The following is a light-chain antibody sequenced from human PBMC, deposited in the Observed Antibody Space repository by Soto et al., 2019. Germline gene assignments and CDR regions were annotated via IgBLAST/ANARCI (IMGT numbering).Light chain of an antibody. Sequence: QSALTQPASVSGSPGQSITISCTGTSSDFGGYNYVSWYQQHPGKAPKLMIYDVSDRPSGVSNRFSASKSGNTASLTISGLQAEDEADYYCCSYTSSSTPWVFGTGTKVT. V-gene: IGLV2-14*03. CDR2: DVS. J-gene: IGLJ1*01. CDR1: SSDFGGYNY. CDR3: CSYTSSSTPWV.